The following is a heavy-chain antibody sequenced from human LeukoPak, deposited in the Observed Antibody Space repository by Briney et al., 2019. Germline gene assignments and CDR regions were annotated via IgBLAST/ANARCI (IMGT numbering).Heavy chain of an antibody. D-gene: IGHD1-14*01. Sequence: GGSLRLSCAASGFTFSTYWMTWVRQAPGKVLEWVANIKHDGSEKYYVDSVRGRFTISRDNAKNSLYLQMNSLRAEDTAVYYCARDFLPDRFIEYWGQGTLVTVSS. CDR3: ARDFLPDRFIEY. CDR2: IKHDGSEK. CDR1: GFTFSTYW. V-gene: IGHV3-7*01. J-gene: IGHJ4*02.